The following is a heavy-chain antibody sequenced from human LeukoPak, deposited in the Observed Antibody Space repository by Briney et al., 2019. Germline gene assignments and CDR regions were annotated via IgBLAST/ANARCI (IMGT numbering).Heavy chain of an antibody. D-gene: IGHD5-24*01. CDR1: GFTFSSYA. CDR3: AKGRDGTFDY. Sequence: PGGSLRLSCAASGFTFSSYAMLWVRQAPGKGLEWVAVISYDGSNKYYADSVKGRFTISRDNSKNTLYLQMNSLRAEDTAVYYCAKGRDGTFDYWGQGTLVTVSS. J-gene: IGHJ4*02. V-gene: IGHV3-30*04. CDR2: ISYDGSNK.